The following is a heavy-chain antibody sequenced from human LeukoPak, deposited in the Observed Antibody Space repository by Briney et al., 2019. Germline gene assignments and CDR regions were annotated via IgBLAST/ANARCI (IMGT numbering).Heavy chain of an antibody. CDR3: AYRNNFEY. Sequence: GGSLRLSCVASGFSFSSYEINWVRQAPGKGLEWVSYISSSGSTIYYADSVKGRFTISRDNAKRTVDLQMDNLRAEDTAIYYCAYRNNFEYWGQGALVTVSS. D-gene: IGHD1-26*01. CDR2: ISSSGSTI. J-gene: IGHJ4*02. V-gene: IGHV3-48*03. CDR1: GFSFSSYE.